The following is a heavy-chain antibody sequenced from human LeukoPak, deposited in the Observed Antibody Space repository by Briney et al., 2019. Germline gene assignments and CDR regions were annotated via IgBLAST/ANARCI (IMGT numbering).Heavy chain of an antibody. V-gene: IGHV1-2*02. CDR2: INPNSGAT. D-gene: IGHD6-6*01. CDR1: GYTFTSYY. Sequence: ASVKVSCKASGYTFTSYYMHWVRQAPGQGLEWMGWINPNSGATNYAQKFQGRVTMTRDTSISTAYMEFSRLTSDDTALYYCARDGQLGLDYWGQGTLVTVSS. J-gene: IGHJ4*02. CDR3: ARDGQLGLDY.